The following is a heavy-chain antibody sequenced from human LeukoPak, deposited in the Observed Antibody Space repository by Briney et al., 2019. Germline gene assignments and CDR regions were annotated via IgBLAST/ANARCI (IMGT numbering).Heavy chain of an antibody. CDR1: GGSFSGYY. D-gene: IGHD2-15*01. CDR2: INHSGST. V-gene: IGHV4-34*01. CDR3: ASRGVARFDY. Sequence: PSKTLSLTCAVYGGSFSGYYWSWIRQPPGKGLEWIGEINHSGSTNYNPSLKSRVTISVDTSKNQFSLKLSSVTAADTAVYYCASRGVARFDYWGQGTLVTVSS. J-gene: IGHJ4*02.